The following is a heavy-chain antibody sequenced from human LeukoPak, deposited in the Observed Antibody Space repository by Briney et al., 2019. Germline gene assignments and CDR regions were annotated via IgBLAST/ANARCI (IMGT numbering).Heavy chain of an antibody. Sequence: PGGSLRLSCAASGFTFSTYSLSWVRQAPGKGLEWVSAISGSGGNTDYADSVKGRFTISRDNSKNTLYLQMNSLRAEDTAVYHCAKAIRGVFIGFDYWGRGTLVTVSS. V-gene: IGHV3-23*01. J-gene: IGHJ4*02. CDR3: AKAIRGVFIGFDY. CDR2: ISGSGGNT. CDR1: GFTFSTYS. D-gene: IGHD3-10*01.